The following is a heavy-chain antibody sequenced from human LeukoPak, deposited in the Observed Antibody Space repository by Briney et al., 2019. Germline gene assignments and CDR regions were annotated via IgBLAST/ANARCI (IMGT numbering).Heavy chain of an antibody. CDR2: MYYSGST. Sequence: SETLSLTCSVSGASVSSGSYYWSWIRQPPGKGLERIEYMYYSGSTNYNPSLKSRVTISVDTSKKQFSLELSSVTAADTAVYYCARETKYCSGGSCYSDGLDIWGQGTMVTVSS. J-gene: IGHJ3*02. CDR3: ARETKYCSGGSCYSDGLDI. D-gene: IGHD2-15*01. V-gene: IGHV4-61*01. CDR1: GASVSSGSYY.